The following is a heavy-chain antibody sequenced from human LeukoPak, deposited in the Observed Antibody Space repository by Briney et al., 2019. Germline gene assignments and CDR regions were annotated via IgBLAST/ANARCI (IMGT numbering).Heavy chain of an antibody. CDR1: GFTFSSYA. V-gene: IGHV3-23*01. CDR3: AKKSWVAAAGYIDY. J-gene: IGHJ4*02. CDR2: ISGSGGST. Sequence: GGSLRLSCAASGFTFSSYAMSWVRQAPGKGLEWVSAISGSGGSTYYADSVKGRFTFSRDNSKNTLYLQMNSLRAEDTAVYYCAKKSWVAAAGYIDYWGQGTLVTVSS. D-gene: IGHD6-13*01.